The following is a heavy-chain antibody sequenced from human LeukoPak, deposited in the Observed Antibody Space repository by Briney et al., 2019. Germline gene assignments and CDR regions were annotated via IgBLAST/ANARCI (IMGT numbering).Heavy chain of an antibody. Sequence: GGSLRLSCAASGFTFSSYAMSWVRQAPGKGLEWVSAISGSGGSTYYADSVEGRFTISRDNSKNTLYLQMNSLRAEDTAVYYCAKAKLVVPAAAADYWGQGTLVTVSS. CDR1: GFTFSSYA. V-gene: IGHV3-23*01. J-gene: IGHJ4*02. CDR3: AKAKLVVPAAAADY. D-gene: IGHD2-2*01. CDR2: ISGSGGST.